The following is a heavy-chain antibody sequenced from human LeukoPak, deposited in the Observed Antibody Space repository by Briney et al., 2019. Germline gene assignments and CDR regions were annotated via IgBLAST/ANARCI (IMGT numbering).Heavy chain of an antibody. V-gene: IGHV4-4*07. Sequence: SETLSLTCTVSGGSISSYYWSWIRQPAGPALEWIGRIYTSGTITYNPSLKSRVTMSVDTSKNQFSLKLSSVTAADTAVYYCARVRARYYDSSGPSDYWGQGTLVTVSS. J-gene: IGHJ4*02. D-gene: IGHD3-22*01. CDR2: IYTSGTI. CDR1: GGSISSYY. CDR3: ARVRARYYDSSGPSDY.